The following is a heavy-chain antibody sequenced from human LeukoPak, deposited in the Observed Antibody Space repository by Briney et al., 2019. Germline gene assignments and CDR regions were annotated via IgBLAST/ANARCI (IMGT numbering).Heavy chain of an antibody. V-gene: IGHV3-53*01. CDR2: CGGST. D-gene: IGHD5-18*01. Sequence: GGSLRLSCAASGFTVSSNYMSWVRQAPGKGLEWVSCGGSTYYADSVKGRFTISSDNSKNTLYLQMNSLRAEDTAVYYCAKDSQLWLLDYFDYWGQGTLVTVSS. J-gene: IGHJ4*02. CDR3: AKDSQLWLLDYFDY. CDR1: GFTVSSNY.